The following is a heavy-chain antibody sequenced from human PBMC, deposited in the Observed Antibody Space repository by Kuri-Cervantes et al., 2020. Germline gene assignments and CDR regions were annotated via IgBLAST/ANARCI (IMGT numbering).Heavy chain of an antibody. Sequence: ESLKISCTVSGGSISSYYWSWIRQPAGKGLEWIGRIYTSGSTNYNPSLKSRVTMSVDTSKNQFSLKLSSVTAADTAVHYCAKEGYSYGTGAFDIWGQGTMVTVSS. CDR2: IYTSGST. CDR1: GGSISSYY. D-gene: IGHD5-18*01. CDR3: AKEGYSYGTGAFDI. J-gene: IGHJ3*02. V-gene: IGHV4-4*07.